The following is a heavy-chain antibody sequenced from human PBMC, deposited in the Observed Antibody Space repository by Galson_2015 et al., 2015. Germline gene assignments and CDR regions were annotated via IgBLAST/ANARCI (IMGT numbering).Heavy chain of an antibody. CDR2: MNQDGSQK. J-gene: IGHJ3*02. D-gene: IGHD3-3*01. V-gene: IGHV3-7*01. Sequence: SLRLSCAASGFSFSTYWMSWVRQAPGKGLEWVANMNQDGSQKHYVDSVKGRFTASRDNAKNSLYLQMNSLRAEDTAVYYCARGGDFWELGAFEIWGQGTMVTVSS. CDR3: ARGGDFWELGAFEI. CDR1: GFSFSTYW.